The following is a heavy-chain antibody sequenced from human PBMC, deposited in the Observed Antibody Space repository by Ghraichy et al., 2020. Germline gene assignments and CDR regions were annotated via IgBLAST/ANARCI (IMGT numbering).Heavy chain of an antibody. CDR2: ISAYNGNT. CDR3: ARDRRDGYNPTVYYFDY. J-gene: IGHJ4*02. Sequence: ASVKVSCKASGYTFTSYGISWVRQAPGQGLEWMGWISAYNGNTNYAQKLQGRVTMTTDTSTSTAYMELRSLRSDDTAVYYCARDRRDGYNPTVYYFDYWGQGTLVTVSS. V-gene: IGHV1-18*04. CDR1: GYTFTSYG. D-gene: IGHD5-24*01.